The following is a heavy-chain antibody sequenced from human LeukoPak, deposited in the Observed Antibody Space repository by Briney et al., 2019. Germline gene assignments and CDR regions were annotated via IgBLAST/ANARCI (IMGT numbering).Heavy chain of an antibody. V-gene: IGHV4-61*08. CDR2: IYYSGST. J-gene: IGHJ4*02. Sequence: SETLSLTCTVSGASTSSGDYLWSWIRQPPGMGLEWIGNIYYSGSTNYNASLKSRVTISVDTSKNQFSLKLSSVTAADTAVYYCARDTSSSLRTANYYDYWGQGTLVTVSS. D-gene: IGHD2-2*01. CDR3: ARDTSSSLRTANYYDY. CDR1: GASTSSGDYL.